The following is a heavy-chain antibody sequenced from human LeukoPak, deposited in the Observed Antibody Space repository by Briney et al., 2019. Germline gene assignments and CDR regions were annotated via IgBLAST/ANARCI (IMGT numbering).Heavy chain of an antibody. V-gene: IGHV4-30-4*01. J-gene: IGHJ6*02. CDR3: ARDQGPYDYSYGMDV. Sequence: PSETLSLTCTVSGGSISSGDYYWSWIRQPPGKGLEWIGYIYYSGSTYYNPSLKSRVTISVDTSKNQFSLKLSSVTAADTAVYYCARDQGPYDYSYGMDVWGQGTTATVSS. D-gene: IGHD3-16*01. CDR1: GGSISSGDYY. CDR2: IYYSGST.